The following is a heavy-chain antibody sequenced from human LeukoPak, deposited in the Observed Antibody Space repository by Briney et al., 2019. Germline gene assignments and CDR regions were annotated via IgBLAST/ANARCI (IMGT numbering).Heavy chain of an antibody. CDR3: ARDVSGSSSWVRFDY. Sequence: GGSLSLSCAACGFKFDDYGMSWVRQVPGKGLEWVSGINWNGGSRGYADSVKGRFTISRDNAKNSVYLQMNSLRAEDTAVYYCARDVSGSSSWVRFDYWGQGTLVTVSS. D-gene: IGHD6-13*01. CDR1: GFKFDDYG. V-gene: IGHV3-20*04. J-gene: IGHJ4*02. CDR2: INWNGGSR.